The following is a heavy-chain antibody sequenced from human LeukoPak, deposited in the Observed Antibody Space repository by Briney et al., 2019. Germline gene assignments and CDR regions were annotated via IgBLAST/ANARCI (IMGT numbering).Heavy chain of an antibody. D-gene: IGHD6-13*01. J-gene: IGHJ3*02. CDR1: GFTVSSNY. Sequence: GGSLRLSCAASGFTVSSNYMSWVRQAPGKGLEWVSVIYSGGSTYYADSVKGRFTISRDNSKNTLYLQMNSLRAEDTAVYYCARAPHTLVWQQLGDAFDIWGQGTMVTVSS. V-gene: IGHV3-53*01. CDR3: ARAPHTLVWQQLGDAFDI. CDR2: IYSGGST.